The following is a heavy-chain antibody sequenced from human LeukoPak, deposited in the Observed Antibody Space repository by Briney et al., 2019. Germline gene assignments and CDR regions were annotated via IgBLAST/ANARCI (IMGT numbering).Heavy chain of an antibody. CDR3: AREDDFWSGYRRYYYYYYGMDV. Sequence: GASVKVSCKASGYTFTSYGISWVRQAPGQGLEWMGWISAYNGDTNYAQKLQGRVTMTTDTSTSTAYMELRSLRSEDTAVYYCAREDDFWSGYRRYYYYYYGMDVWGQGTTVTVSS. CDR2: ISAYNGDT. D-gene: IGHD3-3*01. CDR1: GYTFTSYG. V-gene: IGHV1-18*01. J-gene: IGHJ6*02.